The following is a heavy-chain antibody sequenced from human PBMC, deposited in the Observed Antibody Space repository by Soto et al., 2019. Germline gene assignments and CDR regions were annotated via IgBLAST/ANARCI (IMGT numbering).Heavy chain of an antibody. V-gene: IGHV2-5*02. D-gene: IGHD5-12*01. CDR2: IYWDDDK. CDR3: AHTRGRYSGYEYYFDY. Sequence: QITLKESGPTLVKPTQTLTLTCTFSGFSLSTSGVGVGWIRQPPGKALEWLALIYWDDDKRYSPSLKSRLTITKAPSKNQVVLTMTNMDPVDTATYDCAHTRGRYSGYEYYFDYWGQGTLVTVSS. J-gene: IGHJ4*02. CDR1: GFSLSTSGVG.